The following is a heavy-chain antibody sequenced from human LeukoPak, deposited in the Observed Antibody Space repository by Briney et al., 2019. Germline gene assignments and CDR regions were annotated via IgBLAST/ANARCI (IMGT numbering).Heavy chain of an antibody. CDR1: GGTFSSYA. Sequence: SVKVSCKASGGTFSSYAISWVRQAPGQGLEWMGGIIPIFGTANYAQKFQGRVTITTDESTSTAYMELSSLRSEDTAVSYCARTGDSGSYENWFDPWGQGTLVTVSS. CDR3: ARTGDSGSYENWFDP. CDR2: IIPIFGTA. J-gene: IGHJ5*02. D-gene: IGHD1-26*01. V-gene: IGHV1-69*05.